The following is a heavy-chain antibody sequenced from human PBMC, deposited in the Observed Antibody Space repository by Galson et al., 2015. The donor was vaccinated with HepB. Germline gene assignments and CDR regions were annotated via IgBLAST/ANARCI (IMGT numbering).Heavy chain of an antibody. V-gene: IGHV5-51*01. J-gene: IGHJ4*02. CDR1: GYIFSNYW. CDR3: AKMSLGCFDY. CDR2: IYPGDPDP. Sequence: QSGAEVKKPGESLKISCKGSGYIFSNYWIVWVRQMPGKGLEFMGIIYPGDPDPKYSPSFQGQVTIAADKSTSTAYLQWSSLKAPDTAMYYCAKMSLGCFDYWGQGTLVTVAS. D-gene: IGHD1-26*01.